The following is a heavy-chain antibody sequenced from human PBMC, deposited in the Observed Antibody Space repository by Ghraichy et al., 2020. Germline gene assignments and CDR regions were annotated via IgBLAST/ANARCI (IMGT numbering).Heavy chain of an antibody. V-gene: IGHV3-48*02. J-gene: IGHJ4*02. CDR2: ITVGSATI. CDR1: GFTFSPYS. D-gene: IGHD1-26*01. CDR3: ARGVQWGFDN. Sequence: GGSLRLSCAASGFTFSPYSMNWVRQAPGKGLEWVAYITVGSATIYYADSVRGRFTISRDDAKNSVYLQMNSLRDGDTALYYCARGVQWGFDNWGQGTLVTVSS.